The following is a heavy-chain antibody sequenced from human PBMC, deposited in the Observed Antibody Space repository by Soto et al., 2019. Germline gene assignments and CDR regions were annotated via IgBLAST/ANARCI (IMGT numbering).Heavy chain of an antibody. CDR2: IYYSGNT. D-gene: IGHD4-17*01. CDR1: GGSTSRGGYY. V-gene: IGHV4-31*03. Sequence: QVQLQESGPGLVKPSQTLSLTCTVSGGSTSRGGYYWTWIRQHPVRGLEWIAYIYYSGNTFYNPSLKRRLNISLDTSKNQFSLNLTSVTAADTAVYYCARGAADYGDAFDIWGQGTMVTVSS. J-gene: IGHJ3*02. CDR3: ARGAADYGDAFDI.